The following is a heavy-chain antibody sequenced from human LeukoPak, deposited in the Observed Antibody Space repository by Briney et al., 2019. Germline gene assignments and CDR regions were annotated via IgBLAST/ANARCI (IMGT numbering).Heavy chain of an antibody. CDR3: ASYYDSSAPYPFDY. CDR2: IYYSGST. V-gene: IGHV4-39*07. J-gene: IGHJ4*02. CDR1: GGSISSSSYY. D-gene: IGHD3-22*01. Sequence: SETLSLTCTVSGGSISSSSYYWGWIRQPPGKGLEWIGSIYYSGSTYYNPSLKSRVTISVDTSKNQFSLKLSSVTAADTAVYYCASYYDSSAPYPFDYWGQGTLVTVSS.